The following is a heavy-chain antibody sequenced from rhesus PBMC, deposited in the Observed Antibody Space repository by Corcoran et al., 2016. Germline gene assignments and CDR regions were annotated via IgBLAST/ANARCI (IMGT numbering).Heavy chain of an antibody. V-gene: IGHV3-136*01. Sequence: EVQLVETGGGFVQPGGSLRLSCAASGFTVSSYGMSWVRPAPGKVLEWVPGISYTGGTTYSSYSVKGRFPISRDNAKHSLSLQMNSLRAEDTSVYYCSRDDYRSSWGQGVLITVSS. J-gene: IGHJ4*01. CDR1: GFTVSSYG. CDR2: ISYTGGTT. CDR3: SRDDYRSS. D-gene: IGHD4-29*01.